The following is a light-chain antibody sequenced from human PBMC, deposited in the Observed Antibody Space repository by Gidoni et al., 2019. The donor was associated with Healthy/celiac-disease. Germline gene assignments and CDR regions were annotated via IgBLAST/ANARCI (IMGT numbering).Light chain of an antibody. V-gene: IGLV3-21*04. Sequence: SYVLTQPPSVSVAPGTTARITCGGNNMGSKRVHWYQQKPGQAPVLVIYYDSDQPSGIPERFSGSNSGNTATLTISRVEAGDEADYYCQVWDSSSDHPWVFGGGTKLTVL. CDR3: QVWDSSSDHPWV. CDR2: YDS. J-gene: IGLJ3*02. CDR1: NMGSKR.